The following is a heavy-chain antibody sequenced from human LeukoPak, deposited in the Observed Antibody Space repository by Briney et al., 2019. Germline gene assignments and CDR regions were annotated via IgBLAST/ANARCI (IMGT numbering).Heavy chain of an antibody. V-gene: IGHV3-13*01. CDR2: IGTAGDT. D-gene: IGHD4-17*01. CDR3: ARALSPSQQYGDYCFDY. J-gene: IGHJ4*02. Sequence: GGSLRLSCAASGFTFSSYDMHWVRQATGKGLEWVSAIGTAGDTYYPGSVKGRFTISRENAKNSLYLQMNSLRAGDTAVYYCARALSPSQQYGDYCFDYWGQGTLVTVSS. CDR1: GFTFSSYD.